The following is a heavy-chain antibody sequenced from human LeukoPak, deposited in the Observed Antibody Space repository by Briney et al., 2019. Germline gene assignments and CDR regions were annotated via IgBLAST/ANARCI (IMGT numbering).Heavy chain of an antibody. Sequence: QPGGSLRLSCGASGLTVSSYAMSWVRQAPGKGLEWVSTIIGTAGNTYYADSVKGRFTISRDDSKNTVYLQMNSLRAEDTAVYSCAKYTSGTYYRGLDQWGQGTLVTVSS. CDR1: GLTVSSYA. V-gene: IGHV3-23*01. D-gene: IGHD3-10*01. J-gene: IGHJ4*02. CDR2: IIGTAGNT. CDR3: AKYTSGTYYRGLDQ.